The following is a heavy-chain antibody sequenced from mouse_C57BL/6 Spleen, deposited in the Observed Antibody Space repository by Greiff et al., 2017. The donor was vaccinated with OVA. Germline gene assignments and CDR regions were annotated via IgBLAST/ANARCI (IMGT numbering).Heavy chain of an antibody. J-gene: IGHJ2*01. V-gene: IGHV5-9*01. CDR2: ISGGGGNT. CDR1: GFTFSSYT. Sequence: EVKVEESGGGLVKPGGSLKLSCAASGFTFSSYTMSWVRQTPEKRLEWVATISGGGGNTYYPDSVKGRFTISRDNAKNTLYLQMSSLRSEDTALYYCARLPGFDYWGQGTTLTVSS. CDR3: ARLPGFDY.